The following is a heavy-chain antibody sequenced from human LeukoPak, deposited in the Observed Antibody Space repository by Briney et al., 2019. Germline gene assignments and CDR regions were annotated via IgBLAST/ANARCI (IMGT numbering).Heavy chain of an antibody. Sequence: SETLSLTCTVSGGSISGYYWSWIRQSPGKGLEWIGWMYNSGSASCSPSLRSRATISMDTSKSQFSLKLTSMTAADTAVYYCARADIVATGGSFDYWGQGTLVTVSS. CDR1: GGSISGYY. J-gene: IGHJ4*02. V-gene: IGHV4-59*01. D-gene: IGHD5-12*01. CDR3: ARADIVATGGSFDY. CDR2: MYNSGSA.